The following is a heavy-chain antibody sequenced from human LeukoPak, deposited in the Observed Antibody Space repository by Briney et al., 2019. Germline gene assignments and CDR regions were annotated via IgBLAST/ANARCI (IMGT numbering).Heavy chain of an antibody. D-gene: IGHD6-6*01. J-gene: IGHJ4*02. V-gene: IGHV3-7*01. CDR2: IKQDGSEK. CDR3: ARSRGSIAARPTLFDY. Sequence: PGGSMRLSCAASGFTFSSFWMSWVRQAAGKGREWVANIKQDGSEKYYVDSVKGRFTISRDNAKNSLYLQMNSLRAEDTAVYYCARSRGSIAARPTLFDYWGQGTLVTVSS. CDR1: GFTFSSFW.